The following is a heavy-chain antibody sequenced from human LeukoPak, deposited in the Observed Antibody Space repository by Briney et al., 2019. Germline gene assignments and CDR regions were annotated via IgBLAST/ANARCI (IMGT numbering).Heavy chain of an antibody. CDR3: AKDFWFLEWLSFDY. Sequence: GGSLRLSCAVSGFTLSSYSMSWVRQAPGEGLEWVSAISGSGGSTYYADSVKGRFTIPRDNSKNTLYLQMNSLRAEDTAVYYCAKDFWFLEWLSFDYWGQGTLVTVSS. D-gene: IGHD3-3*01. CDR1: GFTLSSYS. J-gene: IGHJ4*02. CDR2: ISGSGGST. V-gene: IGHV3-23*01.